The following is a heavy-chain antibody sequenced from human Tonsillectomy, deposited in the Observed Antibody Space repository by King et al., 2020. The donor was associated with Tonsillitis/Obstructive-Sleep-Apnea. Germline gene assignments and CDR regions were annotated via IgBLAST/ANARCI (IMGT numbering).Heavy chain of an antibody. V-gene: IGHV3-49*04. D-gene: IGHD2-2*01. J-gene: IGHJ6*03. CDR2: IRSKAYGGTT. CDR1: GFTFGDYA. CDR3: SSCGEYQLLLGRHYYYYYMDV. Sequence: VQLVESGGGLVQPGRSLRLSCTASGFTFGDYAMSWVRQAPGKGLEWVGFIRSKAYGGTTEYAASVKGRFTIPRDDSKSIAYLQMNSLKTEDTAVYYCSSCGEYQLLLGRHYYYYYMDVWGKGTTVTVSS.